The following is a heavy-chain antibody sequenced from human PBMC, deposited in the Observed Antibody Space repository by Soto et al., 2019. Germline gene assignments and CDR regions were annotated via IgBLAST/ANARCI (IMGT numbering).Heavy chain of an antibody. V-gene: IGHV4-31*03. CDR2: IYYSGST. Sequence: SETLSLTCTVSGGSISSGGYYWGWIRQHPGKGLEWIGYIYYSGSTYYNPSLKRRVTISVDTSKDQFSLKLSSVTAADTAVYYCARGRWDIVGATTLDYWGQGTLVTVSP. CDR3: ARGRWDIVGATTLDY. J-gene: IGHJ4*02. D-gene: IGHD1-26*01. CDR1: GGSISSGGYY.